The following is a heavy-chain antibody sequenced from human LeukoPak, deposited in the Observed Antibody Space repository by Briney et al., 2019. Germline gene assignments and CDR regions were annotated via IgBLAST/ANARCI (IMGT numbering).Heavy chain of an antibody. CDR2: IYYSGST. D-gene: IGHD6-13*01. Sequence: SETLSLTCTVSGGSISSYYWSWIRQPPGKGLEWIGYIYYSGSTNYNPSLKSRVTISVDTSKNQFSLKLSSVTAADTAVYYCARSPWTAAGTFPFDYWGQGTLVTVSS. CDR3: ARSPWTAAGTFPFDY. CDR1: GGSISSYY. J-gene: IGHJ4*02. V-gene: IGHV4-59*01.